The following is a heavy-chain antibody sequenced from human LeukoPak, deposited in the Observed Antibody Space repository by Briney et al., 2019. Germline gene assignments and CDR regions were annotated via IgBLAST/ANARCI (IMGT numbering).Heavy chain of an antibody. J-gene: IGHJ4*02. V-gene: IGHV4-59*08. Sequence: PSETLSLTCTVSSGSISYYYWSWIRQPPGKGLEWIGYIYYSGSTKYNPSLKSQITISVDTSKNQFSLKLSSVTAADTAMYYCARQGNGDLYYFDYWGQGTLVTVSS. CDR1: SGSISYYY. CDR2: IYYSGST. D-gene: IGHD4-17*01. CDR3: ARQGNGDLYYFDY.